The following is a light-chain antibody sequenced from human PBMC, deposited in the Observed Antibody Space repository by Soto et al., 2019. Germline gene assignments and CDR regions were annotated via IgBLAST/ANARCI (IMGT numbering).Light chain of an antibody. CDR1: SSDVGNNNY. V-gene: IGLV2-14*03. CDR2: DVT. Sequence: QSALTQPASVSASPGQSITISCTGTSSDVGNNNYVSWYRQHPGRVPKLIIHDVTNRPSGVSNRFSGAKSGNTASLTISGLQAEDEGDYYCSSYAGRDPLIVFGTGTKVTVL. CDR3: SSYAGRDPLIV. J-gene: IGLJ1*01.